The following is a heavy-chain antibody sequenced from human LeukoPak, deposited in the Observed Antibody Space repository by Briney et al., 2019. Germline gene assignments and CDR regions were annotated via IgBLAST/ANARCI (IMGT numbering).Heavy chain of an antibody. V-gene: IGHV3-23*01. D-gene: IGHD3-22*01. CDR1: GFTFSSYA. CDR3: AKDPTHFRVWDDYDNTRLNY. J-gene: IGHJ4*02. CDR2: ISGSGDRR. Sequence: PGGSLRLSCGASGFTFSSYAMSWVRQAPGKGLEWVSGISGSGDRRNYADSVKGRFTISRDNSKNTVYLQMNSLRAEDTAVYYCAKDPTHFRVWDDYDNTRLNYWGQGTLVTVSS.